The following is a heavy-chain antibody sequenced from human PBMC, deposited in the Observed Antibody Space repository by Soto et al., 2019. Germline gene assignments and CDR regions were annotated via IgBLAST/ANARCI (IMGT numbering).Heavy chain of an antibody. CDR3: AREGTANNFHY. CDR2: IYYSGST. D-gene: IGHD1-7*01. J-gene: IGHJ4*01. CDR1: GGSISSGGYY. V-gene: IGHV4-31*03. Sequence: QVQLQESGPGLVKPSQTLSLTCTVSGGSISSGGYYWSWIRQHPGKGLEWIGYIYYSGSTYYNPSLMNRVTISADTSKNQFSLKLSSVTAADTAVYSCAREGTANNFHYWGHGTLITVSS.